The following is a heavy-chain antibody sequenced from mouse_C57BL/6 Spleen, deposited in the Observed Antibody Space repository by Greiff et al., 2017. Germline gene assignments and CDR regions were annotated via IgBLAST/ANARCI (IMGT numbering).Heavy chain of an antibody. CDR1: GFNFKDYY. CDR3: AGRGDV. CDR2: IDPEDGET. Sequence: VQLQQSGAELVKPGASVKLSCTASGFNFKDYYMHWVKQRTEQGLEWIGRIDPEDGETKYAAKFQGKATITADTSSNTAYLQLSSLTAEDTAVYYCAGRGDVWGKGTTVTVSS. V-gene: IGHV14-2*01. J-gene: IGHJ1*03.